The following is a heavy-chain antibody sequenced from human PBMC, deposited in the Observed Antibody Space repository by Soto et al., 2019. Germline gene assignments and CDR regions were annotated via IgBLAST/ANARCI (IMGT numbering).Heavy chain of an antibody. D-gene: IGHD6-13*01. V-gene: IGHV3-30*18. CDR3: AKDRAAAQAIDAFDI. Sequence: QAQLVESGGGVVQPGRSLRLSCSASGLTFSRYGMYWVRQAPGKGLEWVAVISYDGGNQYYADSVKGRFTISRDNFKNLLYLQMNSLRDEDTAVYYCAKDRAAAQAIDAFDIWGQGTMVTVSS. J-gene: IGHJ3*02. CDR2: ISYDGGNQ. CDR1: GLTFSRYG.